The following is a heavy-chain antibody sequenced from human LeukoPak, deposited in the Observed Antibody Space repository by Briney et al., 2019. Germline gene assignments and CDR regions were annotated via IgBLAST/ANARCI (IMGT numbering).Heavy chain of an antibody. J-gene: IGHJ4*02. CDR2: ITGSGSDT. V-gene: IGHV3-23*01. CDR1: GFTFSSYA. CDR3: AKGPEGYCSGTICYPFDY. Sequence: GGSLRLSCEASGFTFSSYAMNWVRQVPGKGLEWVSSITGSGSDTYFVDSVKGRFTISRDNSKNTLYLQLNSLRAEDTAVYYCAKGPEGYCSGTICYPFDYWGRGTLVTVSS. D-gene: IGHD2-15*01.